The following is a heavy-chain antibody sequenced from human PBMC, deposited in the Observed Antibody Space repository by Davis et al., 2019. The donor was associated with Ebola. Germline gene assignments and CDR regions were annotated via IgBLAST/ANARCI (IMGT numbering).Heavy chain of an antibody. J-gene: IGHJ1*01. V-gene: IGHV1-18*04. CDR2: INPHNGNT. Sequence: AASVKVSCKASGYTFTNYGITWVRQAPGQGLEWMGWINPHNGNTNYAQNVQGRVTMTTDTSTSTAYMEVGSLRSDDTAVYYCARDLSGQLGRGAPQHWGQGTLVTVSS. D-gene: IGHD6-6*01. CDR1: GYTFTNYG. CDR3: ARDLSGQLGRGAPQH.